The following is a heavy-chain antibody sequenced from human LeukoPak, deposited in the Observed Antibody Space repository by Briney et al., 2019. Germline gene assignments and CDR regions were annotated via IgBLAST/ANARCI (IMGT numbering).Heavy chain of an antibody. D-gene: IGHD3-10*01. J-gene: IGHJ4*02. Sequence: GGSLRLSCAASGFTFSNARMRCVREAPGRGLEWVGRIKSKTDGGTTDYAAPVKGRFTISREDSKNTLYLQMNSLKTEDTAVYYCTTESVLLWFGELSTKDYWGQGTLVTVSS. CDR3: TTESVLLWFGELSTKDY. CDR2: IKSKTDGGTT. V-gene: IGHV3-15*01. CDR1: GFTFSNAR.